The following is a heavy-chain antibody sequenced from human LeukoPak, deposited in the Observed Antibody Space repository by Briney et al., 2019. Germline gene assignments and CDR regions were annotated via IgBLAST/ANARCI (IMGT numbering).Heavy chain of an antibody. D-gene: IGHD2-2*01. Sequence: GGSLRPSCAASGFTFSSYAMSWVRQAPGKGLEWVSAISGSGGSTYYADSVKGRFTISRDNSKNTLYLQMNSLRAEDTAVYYCAKDQGYCSSTSCYGDAFDIWGQGTMVTVSS. CDR1: GFTFSSYA. V-gene: IGHV3-23*01. CDR2: ISGSGGST. CDR3: AKDQGYCSSTSCYGDAFDI. J-gene: IGHJ3*02.